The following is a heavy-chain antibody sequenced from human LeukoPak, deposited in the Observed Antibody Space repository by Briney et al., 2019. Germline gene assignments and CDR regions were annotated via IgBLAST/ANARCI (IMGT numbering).Heavy chain of an antibody. CDR2: IYYSGST. V-gene: IGHV4-59*01. CDR3: ARGTLGDYGYYYYGMDV. J-gene: IGHJ6*02. CDR1: GGSISSYY. Sequence: SETLSLTCTVSGGSISSYYWSWIRQPPGKGLEWIGYIYYSGSTNYNPSLESRVTISVDTSKNQFSLKLSSVTAADTAVYYCARGTLGDYGYYYYGMDVWGQGTTVTVSS. D-gene: IGHD4-17*01.